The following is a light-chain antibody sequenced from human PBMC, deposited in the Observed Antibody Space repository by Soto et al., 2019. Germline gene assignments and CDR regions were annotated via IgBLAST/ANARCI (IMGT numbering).Light chain of an antibody. J-gene: IGKJ2*01. CDR1: QNVSSN. CDR3: QQYNNWPPGPMYT. V-gene: IGKV3-15*01. Sequence: EIVMTQSPATLSVSPGERATLSCRASQNVSSNLAWYQQKPGQAPRLLIYGASTRATGIPARFSGSGSGTEFTLTISSLQSEDFAVYYCQQYNNWPPGPMYTFGQGTKLEIK. CDR2: GAS.